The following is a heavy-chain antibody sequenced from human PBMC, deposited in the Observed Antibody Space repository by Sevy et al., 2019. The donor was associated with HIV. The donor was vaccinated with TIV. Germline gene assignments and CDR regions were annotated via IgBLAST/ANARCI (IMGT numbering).Heavy chain of an antibody. J-gene: IGHJ5*02. Sequence: GGSLRLSCAASGFTFSNYEMNWVRQAPGKGLEWVSHITSSGGSIYYADSVKGRFTISRDNAKTSLYLQMNSLRVEDKDVSYCARNGGAYDTGFDPWGQGTLVTVSS. CDR3: ARNGGAYDTGFDP. CDR2: ITSSGGSI. V-gene: IGHV3-48*03. CDR1: GFTFSNYE. D-gene: IGHD3-22*01.